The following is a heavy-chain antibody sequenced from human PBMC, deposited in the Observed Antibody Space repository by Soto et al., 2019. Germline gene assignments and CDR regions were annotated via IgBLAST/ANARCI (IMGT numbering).Heavy chain of an antibody. D-gene: IGHD2-21*02. J-gene: IGHJ6*02. CDR3: ARGHTCGGDCYSGYYYYGMDV. CDR1: GFTFSSYA. CDR2: ISYDGSNK. V-gene: IGHV3-30-3*01. Sequence: QVQLVESGGGVVQPGRSLRLSCAASGFTFSSYAMHWVRQAPGKGLEWVAVISYDGSNKYYADSVKGRFTISRDNSKNTLYLQMNSLRAEDTAVYYCARGHTCGGDCYSGYYYYGMDVWGQGTTVTVSS.